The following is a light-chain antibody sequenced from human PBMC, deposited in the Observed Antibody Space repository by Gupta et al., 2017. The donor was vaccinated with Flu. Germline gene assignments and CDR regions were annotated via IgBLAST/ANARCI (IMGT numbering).Light chain of an antibody. Sequence: PVTLGQPAYSSCSSSQSLVYKNGIYLLYWVQQTPGHSPRRIIYEGSKSDLGVTDRFSGSGEGNDFTLKSSRGEDEDGGVYYGNRGKPPWTFGQGTXLDI. CDR2: EGS. J-gene: IGKJ2*02. V-gene: IGKV2-30*01. CDR3: NRGKPPWT. CDR1: QSLVYKNGIYL.